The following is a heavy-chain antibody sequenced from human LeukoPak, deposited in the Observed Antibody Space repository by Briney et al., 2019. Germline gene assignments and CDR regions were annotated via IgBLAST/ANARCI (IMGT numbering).Heavy chain of an antibody. CDR1: GYTFTGYY. Sequence: VSVKVSCKASGYTFTGYYMHWVRQAPGQGLEWMGRINPNSGGTNYAQKFQGRVTLTRDTSISTAYMELSRLRSDDTAVYYCARGSDYYDSSGYLNWGQGTLVTVSS. J-gene: IGHJ4*02. CDR2: INPNSGGT. D-gene: IGHD3-22*01. V-gene: IGHV1-2*06. CDR3: ARGSDYYDSSGYLN.